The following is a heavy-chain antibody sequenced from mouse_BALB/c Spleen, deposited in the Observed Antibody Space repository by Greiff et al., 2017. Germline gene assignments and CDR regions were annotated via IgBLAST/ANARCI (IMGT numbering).Heavy chain of an antibody. CDR1: GFAFSSYD. CDR2: ISSGGGST. Sequence: EVMLVESGGGLVKPGGSLKLSCAASGFAFSSYDMSWVRQTPEKRLEWVAYISSGGGSTYYPDTVTGRFTISRDNAKNTLYLEMSSLRSEDTAMYYCARDRDFDYWGQGTTLTVSS. D-gene: IGHD3-1*01. J-gene: IGHJ2*01. CDR3: ARDRDFDY. V-gene: IGHV5-12-1*01.